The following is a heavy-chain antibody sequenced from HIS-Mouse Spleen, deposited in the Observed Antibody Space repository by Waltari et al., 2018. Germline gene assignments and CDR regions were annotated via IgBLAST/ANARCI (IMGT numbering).Heavy chain of an antibody. CDR1: GGSISSSSYY. J-gene: IGHJ2*01. CDR2: IYYSGMS. CDR3: AREIPYSSSWYDWYFDL. D-gene: IGHD6-13*01. V-gene: IGHV4-39*07. Sequence: QLQLQESGPGLVKPSETLSLTCTVSGGSISSSSYYWGWIRQPPGKGLAWIGRIYYSGMSSYNPSLKRGVTITGDTSKNQFPLKLSSVTAADTAVYYCAREIPYSSSWYDWYFDLWGRGTLVTVSS.